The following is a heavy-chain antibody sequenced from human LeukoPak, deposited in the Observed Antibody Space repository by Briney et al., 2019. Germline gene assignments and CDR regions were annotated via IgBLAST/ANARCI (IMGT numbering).Heavy chain of an antibody. CDR3: AKAAAGSYDILTGYYTRISDY. CDR2: ISGSSGSA. D-gene: IGHD3-9*01. J-gene: IGHJ4*02. CDR1: GFTFSSYA. V-gene: IGHV3-23*01. Sequence: GGSLRLSCATSGFTFSSYAMSWVRQAPGKGLEWVSAISGSSGSAYYANSVKGRFTISRDNSKNTLYLQMNSLRAEDTAVYYCAKAAAGSYDILTGYYTRISDYWGQGTLVTVSS.